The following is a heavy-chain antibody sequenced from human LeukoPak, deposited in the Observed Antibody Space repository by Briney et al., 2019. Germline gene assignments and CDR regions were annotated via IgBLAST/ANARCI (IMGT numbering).Heavy chain of an antibody. CDR3: ARRFCNGARCWGGFDY. CDR1: GFTFSSYA. CDR2: ISGRGTTK. J-gene: IGHJ4*01. V-gene: IGHV3-23*01. Sequence: GGSLRLSCAASGFTFSSYAMSWVRQAPGKGLEWVASISGRGTTKYYGDSVKGRFTISRDNVTKTMFLQMNSLRGEDSAIYFCARRFCNGARCWGGFDYWGPGTLVTVS. D-gene: IGHD3-3*01.